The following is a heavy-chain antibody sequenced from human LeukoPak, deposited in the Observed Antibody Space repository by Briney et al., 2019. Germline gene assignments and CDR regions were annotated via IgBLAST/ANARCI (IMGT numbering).Heavy chain of an antibody. J-gene: IGHJ4*02. CDR2: ISGDESST. D-gene: IGHD3-10*01. CDR1: EFTFSSYW. V-gene: IGHV3-74*01. CDR3: AGGSTLDRGLVYY. Sequence: GGSLRLSCAASEFTFSSYWMHWVRQAPGKGLVWVSRISGDESSTTYADSVKGRFTISRDNAKNTLFLQMNSLRAEDTAVYYCAGGSTLDRGLVYYWGQGTLVTVSS.